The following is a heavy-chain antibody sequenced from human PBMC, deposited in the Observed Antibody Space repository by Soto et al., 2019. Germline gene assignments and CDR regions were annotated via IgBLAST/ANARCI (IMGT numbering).Heavy chain of an antibody. J-gene: IGHJ2*01. CDR3: ARGYYTSWYWFDR. CDR2: IYYSGST. D-gene: IGHD6-13*01. V-gene: IGHV4-61*08. Sequence: QVQLQESGPGLVKPSETLSLTCTVSVSSGSVSTGVHYWSWIRQPPGKGLEWIGYIYYSGSTNYTPSLKSRVTISVDTSKNQFSLKLTSVTAADTAVYYCARGYYTSWYWFDRWGRGTLVTVSS. CDR1: VSSGSVSTGVHY.